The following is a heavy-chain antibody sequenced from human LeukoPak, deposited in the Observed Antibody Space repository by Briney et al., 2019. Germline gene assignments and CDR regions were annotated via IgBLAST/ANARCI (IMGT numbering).Heavy chain of an antibody. Sequence: KSSETLSLTCTVSGGSISSSSYYWGWIRQPPGKGLEWIGSIYYSGSTYYNPSLKSRVTISVDTSKNQFSLKLSSVTAADTAVYYCARAYYYDSSGYSPDFDYWGQGTLVTVSS. CDR3: ARAYYYDSSGYSPDFDY. D-gene: IGHD3-22*01. V-gene: IGHV4-39*01. CDR2: IYYSGST. CDR1: GGSISSSSYY. J-gene: IGHJ4*02.